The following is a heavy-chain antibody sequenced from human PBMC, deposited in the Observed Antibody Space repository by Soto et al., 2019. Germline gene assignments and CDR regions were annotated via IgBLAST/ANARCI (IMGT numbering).Heavy chain of an antibody. CDR2: ISSSSSTI. J-gene: IGHJ5*02. D-gene: IGHD2-2*01. CDR1: GFTVSSNY. V-gene: IGHV3-48*01. Sequence: GGSLRLSCAASGFTVSSNYMNWVRKAPGKGLEWVSYISSSSSTIYYADSVKGRFTISRDNAKNSLYLQMNSLRAEDTAVYYCAREYCSSTSCLNWFDPWGQGTLVTVSS. CDR3: AREYCSSTSCLNWFDP.